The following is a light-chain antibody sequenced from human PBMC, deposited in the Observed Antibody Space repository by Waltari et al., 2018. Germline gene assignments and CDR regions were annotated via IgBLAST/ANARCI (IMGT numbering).Light chain of an antibody. CDR1: SGQSSHD. Sequence: QLVLTKTPSASASLGASVKLTCALSSGQSSHDIAGHEQQPEKGPRFLMKLNSDGSHSKGDGIPDRFSGSSSGTERYLTISSLQSEDEADYYCQTWDTDIRVFGGGTELTVL. CDR2: LNSDGSH. V-gene: IGLV4-69*01. CDR3: QTWDTDIRV. J-gene: IGLJ3*02.